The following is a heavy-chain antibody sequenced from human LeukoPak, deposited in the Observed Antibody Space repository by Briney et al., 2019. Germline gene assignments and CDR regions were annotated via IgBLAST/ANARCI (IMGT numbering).Heavy chain of an antibody. Sequence: SETLSLTCTVSGYSISSGYYWGWIRQSPGKGVEWIGTIFHSGSTYYNQSLMSRVTMSMDKSKNQFSLKLNSVTASDTAVYFCARRGSAGWYADYWGQGTLVTVSS. J-gene: IGHJ4*02. CDR3: ARRGSAGWYADY. CDR2: IFHSGST. D-gene: IGHD6-19*01. V-gene: IGHV4-38-2*02. CDR1: GYSISSGYY.